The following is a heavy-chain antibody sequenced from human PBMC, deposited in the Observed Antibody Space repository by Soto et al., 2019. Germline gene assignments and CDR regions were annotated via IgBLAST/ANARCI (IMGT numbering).Heavy chain of an antibody. J-gene: IGHJ4*02. CDR3: ARDRISYGDYQYYFDY. CDR2: ISSSSSYI. Sequence: GGSLRLSCAASGFTFSSDSMNWVRQAPRKGLEWVSSISSSSSYIYYADSVKGRFTISRDNAKNSLYLQMNSLRAEATAVYYCARDRISYGDYQYYFDYWGQGTLVTVSS. D-gene: IGHD4-17*01. V-gene: IGHV3-21*01. CDR1: GFTFSSDS.